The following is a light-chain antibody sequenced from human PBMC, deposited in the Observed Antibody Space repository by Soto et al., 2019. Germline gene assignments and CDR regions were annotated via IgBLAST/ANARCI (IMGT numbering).Light chain of an antibody. CDR3: QQYNSYPT. CDR1: QSISIW. V-gene: IGKV1-5*03. Sequence: DIQMTQSLSTLSASVGDRVTITCRASQSISIWLAWYQQKPGKAPKLLIYKASSLESGVPSRFSGSGSGTEFTLTISSLQPDDFATYYCQQYNSYPTFGGGTKVEIK. CDR2: KAS. J-gene: IGKJ4*01.